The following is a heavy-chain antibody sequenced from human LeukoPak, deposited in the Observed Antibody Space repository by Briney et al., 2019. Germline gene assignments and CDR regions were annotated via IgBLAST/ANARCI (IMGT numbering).Heavy chain of an antibody. D-gene: IGHD1-14*01. CDR3: ARDTGLYYFDS. Sequence: SETLSLTCSVSGGSVTSDYYWSWIRQPPGKGLEWIGHIYYSGTTYYNPSLKRRLIISLDRSKNQFSLTLTSVTAADTAVYYCARDTGLYYFDSWGQGTLVTVSS. V-gene: IGHV4-30-4*01. CDR1: GGSVTSDYY. CDR2: IYYSGTT. J-gene: IGHJ4*02.